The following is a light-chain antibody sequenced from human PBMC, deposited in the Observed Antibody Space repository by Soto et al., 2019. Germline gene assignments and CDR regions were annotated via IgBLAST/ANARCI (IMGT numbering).Light chain of an antibody. J-gene: IGKJ5*01. CDR1: QGIRND. CDR2: SAS. Sequence: DIQMTQSPSSLSASVGDRVTITCRASQGIRNDLNWYQQKPGRAPKRLIYSASSLQSGVPSRFSGSGSGTEFTLTINSLQADDFATYYCQQHNSFSITFGQGTRLEIK. CDR3: QQHNSFSIT. V-gene: IGKV1-17*01.